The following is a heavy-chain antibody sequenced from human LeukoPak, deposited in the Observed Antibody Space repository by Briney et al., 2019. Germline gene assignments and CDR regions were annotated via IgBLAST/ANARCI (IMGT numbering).Heavy chain of an antibody. V-gene: IGHV1-18*01. CDR1: GYTFTSYG. Sequence: ASVKVSCKASGYTFTSYGISWVRQAPGQGLEWMGWISAYNGNTNYAQKLQGRVTMTTDTSTSTAYMELRSLRSDDTAVYYCARDGDCSGGGCYLYGFDYWGQGTLVTVSS. D-gene: IGHD2-15*01. CDR3: ARDGDCSGGGCYLYGFDY. CDR2: ISAYNGNT. J-gene: IGHJ4*02.